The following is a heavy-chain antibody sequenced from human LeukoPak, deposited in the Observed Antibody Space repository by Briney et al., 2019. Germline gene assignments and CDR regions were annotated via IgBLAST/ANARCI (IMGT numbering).Heavy chain of an antibody. CDR2: IYYSGST. D-gene: IGHD4-11*01. V-gene: IGHV4-30-4*08. CDR3: AREVSSDYHFDY. Sequence: SETLSLTCTVSGDSISSGGHYWSWIRQHPGKGLEWIGYIYYSGSTYYNPSLKSRVTISVDTSKNQFSLKLSSVTAADTAVYYCAREVSSDYHFDYWGQGTLVTVSS. J-gene: IGHJ4*02. CDR1: GDSISSGGHY.